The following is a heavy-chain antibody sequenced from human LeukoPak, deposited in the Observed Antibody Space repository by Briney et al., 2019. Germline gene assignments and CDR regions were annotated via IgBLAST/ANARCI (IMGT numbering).Heavy chain of an antibody. CDR1: GGSISSSSYY. CDR3: VNFRFSTTWFLDY. D-gene: IGHD2/OR15-2a*01. V-gene: IGHV4-39*07. CDR2: FHHSGNT. J-gene: IGHJ4*02. Sequence: SETLSLTCTVSGGSISSSSYYWGWIRQPPGKGLEWIGSFHHSGNTYYSPSLKSRVTITVDTSKNQFSLQLRSVTAADTAVYFCVNFRFSTTWFLDYWSQGTLVTVSS.